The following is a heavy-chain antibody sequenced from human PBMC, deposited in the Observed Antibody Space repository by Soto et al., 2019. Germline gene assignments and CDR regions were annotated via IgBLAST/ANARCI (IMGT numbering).Heavy chain of an antibody. CDR2: MNPTPGAT. V-gene: IGHV1-2*02. Sequence: ASVKVSFKASGYPFTDYYFHWVRQAPGQGLEWTEWMNPTPGATLFALKFQGRVSMTRDTYISTISIQLSRLTSDDTAIYYCARGGRKGPRLPYDKWGQGTTVTVSS. CDR3: ARGGRKGPRLPYDK. CDR1: GYPFTDYY. D-gene: IGHD3-16*01. J-gene: IGHJ4*02.